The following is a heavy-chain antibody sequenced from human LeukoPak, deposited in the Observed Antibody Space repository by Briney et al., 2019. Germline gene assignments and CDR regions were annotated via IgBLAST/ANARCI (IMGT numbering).Heavy chain of an antibody. J-gene: IGHJ4*02. CDR2: IIPILGLV. V-gene: IGHV1-69*04. D-gene: IGHD5-12*01. Sequence: SVKVSCKASGYTFTGYYMHWVRQAPGQGLEWMGRIIPILGLVNYAQKFQGRVTITADKSTTTAYMQLSSLRSEDTAVYYCATDQGGYNSHFDYWGQGTLVTVSS. CDR3: ATDQGGYNSHFDY. CDR1: GYTFTGYY.